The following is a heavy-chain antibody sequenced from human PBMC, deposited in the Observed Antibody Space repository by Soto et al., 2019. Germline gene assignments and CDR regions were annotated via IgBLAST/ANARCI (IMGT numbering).Heavy chain of an antibody. V-gene: IGHV3-23*01. CDR3: AKTSGYDILEDAFDI. CDR2: ISGSGGST. CDR1: GGTFSSYA. D-gene: IGHD3-9*01. J-gene: IGHJ3*02. Sequence: SCKASGGTFSSYAMSWVRQAPGKGLEWVSAISGSGGSTYYADSVKGRFTISRDNSKNTLYLQMNSLRAEDTAVYYCAKTSGYDILEDAFDIWGQGTMVTVSS.